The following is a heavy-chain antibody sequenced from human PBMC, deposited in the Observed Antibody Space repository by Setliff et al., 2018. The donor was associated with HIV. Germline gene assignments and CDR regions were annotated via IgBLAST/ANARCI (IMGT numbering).Heavy chain of an antibody. J-gene: IGHJ4*02. CDR3: ARRGYSGFEGAWFDD. D-gene: IGHD5-12*01. Sequence: GESLKISCKGSAYSFTTFWIAWVRQMPGKGLEYIGIIYPSDSDTRYSPSLQRQATLSADKSTSTVYLELTNLKASDSGVYYCARRGYSGFEGAWFDDWGQGTLVTVSS. CDR1: AYSFTTFW. CDR2: IYPSDSDT. V-gene: IGHV5-51*01.